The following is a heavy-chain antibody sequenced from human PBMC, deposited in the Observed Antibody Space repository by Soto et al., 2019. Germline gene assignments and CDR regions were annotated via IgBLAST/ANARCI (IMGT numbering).Heavy chain of an antibody. CDR2: ISSSSSTI. CDR1: VFTFSIYS. D-gene: IGHD3-10*01. CDR3: ARDSSWFGEKDYYYYYGMDV. V-gene: IGHV3-48*02. Sequence: LRLSCAASVFTFSIYSMSWVRQAPGKGLEWVSYISSSSSTIYSADSVKGRFTISRDNAKNSLYLQMNSLRDEDTAVYYCARDSSWFGEKDYYYYYGMDVWGQGTTVTVSS. J-gene: IGHJ6*02.